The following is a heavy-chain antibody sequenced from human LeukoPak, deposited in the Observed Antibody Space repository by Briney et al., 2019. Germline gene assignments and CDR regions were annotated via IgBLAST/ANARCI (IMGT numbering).Heavy chain of an antibody. V-gene: IGHV3-23*01. CDR2: LNGRGDSK. CDR3: ANDRRETEMFTDGDFDP. Sequence: PGGSLRLSCAASGLTFSNHAMSWVRQSPGKGLEWVSVLNGRGDSKYYSYAVNRRFSISGDNSRNTLFLQLNRLRAEGTHGYFCANDRRETEMFTDGDFDPWGQGTLVIVS. D-gene: IGHD3-9*01. CDR1: GLTFSNHA. J-gene: IGHJ5*02.